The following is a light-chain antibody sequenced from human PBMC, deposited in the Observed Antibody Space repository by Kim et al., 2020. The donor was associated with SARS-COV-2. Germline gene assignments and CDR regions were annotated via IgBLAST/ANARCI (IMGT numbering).Light chain of an antibody. Sequence: FPGNTATPSCRASQSLGSNYLAWYQQKVGQAPRLLIHGASIRATGIPDRFSGSGSGTDFTLTISRLEPEDFAVYFCQQYHFAPRTFGQGTKVDIK. CDR2: GAS. V-gene: IGKV3-20*01. J-gene: IGKJ1*01. CDR3: QQYHFAPRT. CDR1: QSLGSNY.